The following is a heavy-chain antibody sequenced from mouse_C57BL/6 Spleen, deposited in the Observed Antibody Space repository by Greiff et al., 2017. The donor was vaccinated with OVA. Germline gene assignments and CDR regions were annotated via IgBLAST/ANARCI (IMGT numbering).Heavy chain of an antibody. J-gene: IGHJ4*01. CDR3: ATFYGSSSYYAMDY. CDR2: IDPSDSET. Sequence: QVQLQQPGAELVRPGSSVKLSCKASGYTFTSYWMHWVKQRPIQGLEWIGNIDPSDSETHYNQKFKDKATLTVDKSSSTAYMQLSRLTSEDSAVYYCATFYGSSSYYAMDYWGQGTSVTVSS. V-gene: IGHV1-52*01. CDR1: GYTFTSYW. D-gene: IGHD1-1*01.